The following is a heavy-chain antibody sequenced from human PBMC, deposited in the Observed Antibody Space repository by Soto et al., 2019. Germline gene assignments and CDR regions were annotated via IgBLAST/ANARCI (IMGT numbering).Heavy chain of an antibody. Sequence: GGSLRLSCAASGFTFSSYGMHWVRQAPGKGLEWVTGILYDGSDKYYADSVKGRFTISRENSKNTLYLQMNSLRTEDSAVYYCAKAGGGFGDFVHHWGQGTPVTVS. V-gene: IGHV3-30*18. CDR2: ILYDGSDK. D-gene: IGHD3-10*01. CDR3: AKAGGGFGDFVHH. J-gene: IGHJ4*02. CDR1: GFTFSSYG.